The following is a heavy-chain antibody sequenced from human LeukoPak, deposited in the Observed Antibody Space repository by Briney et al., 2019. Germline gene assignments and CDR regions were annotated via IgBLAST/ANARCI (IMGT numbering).Heavy chain of an antibody. CDR2: ISGYNGYT. D-gene: IGHD4-11*01. V-gene: IGHV1-18*01. Sequence: GASVKVSCKAFGYTFTNYGVSWVRQAPGQGLEWMGWISGYNGYTNYAQKFQFRVTMTTDTSTSTAYMELRSLTSDDTAVYYCARDKAVTTELTQYFHHWGQGTLVTVSS. CDR3: ARDKAVTTELTQYFHH. J-gene: IGHJ1*01. CDR1: GYTFTNYG.